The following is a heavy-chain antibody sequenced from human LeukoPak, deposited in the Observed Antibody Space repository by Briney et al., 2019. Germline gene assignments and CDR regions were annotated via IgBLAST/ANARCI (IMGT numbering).Heavy chain of an antibody. D-gene: IGHD2-15*01. Sequence: ASVKVSCKASGYTFTSYYMHWVRQAPGQGLEWMGIINPSGGSTSYAQKFQGWVTMTRDTSISTAYMELSRLRSDDTAVYYCARAYCSGGSCHLYNWFDPWGQGTLVTVSS. CDR2: INPSGGST. CDR3: ARAYCSGGSCHLYNWFDP. CDR1: GYTFTSYY. V-gene: IGHV1-46*01. J-gene: IGHJ5*02.